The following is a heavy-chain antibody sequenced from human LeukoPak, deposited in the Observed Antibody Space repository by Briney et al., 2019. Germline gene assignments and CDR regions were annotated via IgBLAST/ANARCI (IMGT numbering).Heavy chain of an antibody. CDR3: ARRTLAPDYGLDP. CDR1: GGSISSSSYY. Sequence: PSETLSLTCTVSGGSISSSSYYWGWIRQPPGKGLEWIGSIYYSGSTYYNPSLKSRVTISVDTSKNQFSLKLSSVTAADTAVYYCARRTLAPDYGLDPWGQGTLVTVSS. D-gene: IGHD4-17*01. V-gene: IGHV4-39*07. J-gene: IGHJ5*02. CDR2: IYYSGST.